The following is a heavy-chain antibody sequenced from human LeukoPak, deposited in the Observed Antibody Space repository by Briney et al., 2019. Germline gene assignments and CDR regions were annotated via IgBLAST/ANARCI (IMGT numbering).Heavy chain of an antibody. D-gene: IGHD4-17*01. CDR3: ARAKGYGDYSYSYYYAMDV. Sequence: SETLSLTCTVSGGSISRYYWSWIWQPPGKGLEWIGYIYYSGTTNYNPSLKSRVTISVDTSKNQFSLKLSSVTAADTAVYYCARAKGYGDYSYSYYYAMDVWGQGTTVTVSS. CDR1: GGSISRYY. V-gene: IGHV4-59*01. CDR2: IYYSGTT. J-gene: IGHJ6*02.